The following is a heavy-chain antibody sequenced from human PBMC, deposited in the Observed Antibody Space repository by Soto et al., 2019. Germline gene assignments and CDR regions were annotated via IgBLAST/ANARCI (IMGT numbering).Heavy chain of an antibody. V-gene: IGHV1-2*02. D-gene: IGHD3-22*01. CDR2: INPNSGGT. Sequence: QVPLVQSGAEVKKPGASLKVSCKASGYTFTDYYLHWVRQAPGQGLEWMGWINPNSGGTNYAQSFQGRVTMTRDTSISTAYMERSRLRSDDTAVYYCARDGGILSRITMIVVGYYFNYWGQGTLVTVSS. CDR1: GYTFTDYY. J-gene: IGHJ4*02. CDR3: ARDGGILSRITMIVVGYYFNY.